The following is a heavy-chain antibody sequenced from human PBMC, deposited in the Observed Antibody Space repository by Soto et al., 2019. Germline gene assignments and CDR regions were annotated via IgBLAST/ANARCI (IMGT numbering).Heavy chain of an antibody. D-gene: IGHD6-6*01. V-gene: IGHV5-51*01. Sequence: EALKISCKASGDSFADHLIGCGRQMPGKGLEWMGMIYPGDSDTRYSPYFQGQVLISADKSIATAYLQLGSLKASDTAMYYCARHGSQQLVNWLDSWGQGTLVTVSS. CDR1: GDSFADHL. CDR2: IYPGDSDT. J-gene: IGHJ5*01. CDR3: ARHGSQQLVNWLDS.